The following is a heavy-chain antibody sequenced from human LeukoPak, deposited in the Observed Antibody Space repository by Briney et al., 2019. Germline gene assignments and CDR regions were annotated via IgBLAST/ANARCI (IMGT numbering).Heavy chain of an antibody. Sequence: ASVKVSCKVSGYTLTELSMHWVRQAPGKGLEWMGGFDPEDGETIYAQKFQGRVTMTEDTSTDTAYMELSSLRSEDTAVYYCGTVLTGPEYFQHWGQGTLVTVSS. CDR1: GYTLTELS. CDR2: FDPEDGET. V-gene: IGHV1-24*01. CDR3: GTVLTGPEYFQH. D-gene: IGHD3-9*01. J-gene: IGHJ1*01.